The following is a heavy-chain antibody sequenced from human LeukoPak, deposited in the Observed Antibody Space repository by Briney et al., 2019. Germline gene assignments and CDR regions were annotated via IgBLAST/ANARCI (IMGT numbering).Heavy chain of an antibody. Sequence: PTGGSLRLSCAASGFTFDDYAMPWVRHAPGKGLEWVSGISWNSGSIGYADSVKGRFTISRDNAKNSLYLQMNSLRAEDTALYYCAKDMSPYYDSSGYLATGAFDIWGQGTMVTVSS. J-gene: IGHJ3*02. CDR1: GFTFDDYA. D-gene: IGHD3-22*01. CDR3: AKDMSPYYDSSGYLATGAFDI. CDR2: ISWNSGSI. V-gene: IGHV3-9*01.